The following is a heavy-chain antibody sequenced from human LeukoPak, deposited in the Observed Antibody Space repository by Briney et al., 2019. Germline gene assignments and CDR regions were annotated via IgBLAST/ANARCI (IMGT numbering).Heavy chain of an antibody. Sequence: SETLSLTCTVSGGSISSYYLGWVRQPPGKGLEWIGSIYHSGSTNYNPSLKSRLTISVATSKKQFSLKLSAVTAADAAVYYCARGGDITMIVVVIGDAFDIWGQGTMVTVSS. V-gene: IGHV4-59*08. CDR2: IYHSGST. J-gene: IGHJ3*02. CDR1: GGSISSYY. CDR3: ARGGDITMIVVVIGDAFDI. D-gene: IGHD3-22*01.